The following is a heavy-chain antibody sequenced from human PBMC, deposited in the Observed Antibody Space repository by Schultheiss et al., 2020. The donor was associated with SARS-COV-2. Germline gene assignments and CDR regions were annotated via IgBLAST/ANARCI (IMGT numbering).Heavy chain of an antibody. V-gene: IGHV4-39*07. J-gene: IGHJ4*02. CDR2: IYHSGST. Sequence: SETLSLTCTVSGGSISSSSYYWSWIRQPPGKGLEWIGSIYHSGSTNYNPSLKSRLTISVDTSKNQFSLKLSSVTAADTAVYYCARGGVVTGTSHWGQGTLVTVSS. CDR1: GGSISSSSYY. D-gene: IGHD1-20*01. CDR3: ARGGVVTGTSH.